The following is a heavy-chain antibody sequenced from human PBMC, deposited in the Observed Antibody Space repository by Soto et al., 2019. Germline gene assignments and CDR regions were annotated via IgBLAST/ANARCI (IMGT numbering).Heavy chain of an antibody. D-gene: IGHD1-1*01. CDR3: VRDGTKTLRDWFDP. CDR2: IYATGTT. CDR1: SASISGFY. J-gene: IGHJ5*02. V-gene: IGHV4-4*07. Sequence: ETLSLTCTVSSASISGFYWSWIRKSAGKGLEWIGRIYATGTTDYNPSLKSRVMMSVDTPKKQFSLKLRSVTAADTAVYYCVRDGTKTLRDWFDPWGQGISVTVSS.